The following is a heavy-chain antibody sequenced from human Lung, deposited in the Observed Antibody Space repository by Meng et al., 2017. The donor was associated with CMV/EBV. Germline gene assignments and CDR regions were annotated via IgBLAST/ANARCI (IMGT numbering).Heavy chain of an antibody. V-gene: IGHV3-43D*03. Sequence: GESLKISCAASGFTFDDYAMHWVRQAPGKGLVWVSLISWDGGSTYYADSVKGRFTISRDNSKNSLYLQMNSLRAEDTALYYCAKGPRYYYGMDVWGQGTTVTVSS. CDR2: ISWDGGST. J-gene: IGHJ6*01. CDR1: GFTFDDYA. CDR3: AKGPRYYYGMDV.